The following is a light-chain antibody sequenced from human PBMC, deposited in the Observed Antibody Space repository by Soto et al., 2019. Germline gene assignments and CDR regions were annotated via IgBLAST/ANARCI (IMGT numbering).Light chain of an antibody. CDR3: SSYTSTSAPYA. V-gene: IGLV2-14*03. CDR1: SSDIGGYDY. Sequence: QSARTQPASVSGFPGQSSTISCTGTSSDIGGYDYVSWYQQHPGKAPKLIIYDVSGRPSGVSNRFSGSKSANTASLTISGLQAEDEADYHCSSYTSTSAPYAFGTGTKVTVL. CDR2: DVS. J-gene: IGLJ1*01.